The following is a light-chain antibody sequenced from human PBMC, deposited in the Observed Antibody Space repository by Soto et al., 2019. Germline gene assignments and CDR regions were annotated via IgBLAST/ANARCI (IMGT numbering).Light chain of an antibody. CDR3: QQYGSPTLT. CDR2: GAS. CDR1: QSVSSSY. Sequence: EIVLTQSPGTLSLSPGERATLSCRASQSVSSSYLAWYQQKPGQAPRLLIYGASIRATGIPDRFSGSGSGTDFTLTISRLEPEDYAVYYCQQYGSPTLTFGQGTKVEIK. J-gene: IGKJ1*01. V-gene: IGKV3-20*01.